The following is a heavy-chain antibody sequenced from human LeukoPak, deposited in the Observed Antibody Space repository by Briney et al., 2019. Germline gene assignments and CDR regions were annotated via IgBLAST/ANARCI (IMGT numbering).Heavy chain of an antibody. D-gene: IGHD2-21*01. V-gene: IGHV3-48*04. Sequence: GGSLRLSCAASGFTFSSYSMNWVRQAPGKGLEWVSYISSSSSTIYYADSVKGRFTISRDNAKNSLYLQMNSLRAEDTAVYYCARGPWGLRGYCFDYWGQGTLVTVSS. CDR2: ISSSSSTI. J-gene: IGHJ4*02. CDR1: GFTFSSYS. CDR3: ARGPWGLRGYCFDY.